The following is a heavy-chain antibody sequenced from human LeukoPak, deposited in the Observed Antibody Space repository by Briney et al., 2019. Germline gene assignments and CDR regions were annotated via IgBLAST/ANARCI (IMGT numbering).Heavy chain of an antibody. CDR2: ISYDGSNK. V-gene: IGHV3-30-3*01. CDR3: ARGRGIQLWLVPTDY. Sequence: QPGRSLRLSCAASGSTFSSYAMHWVRQAPGKGLEWVAVISYDGSNKYYADSVKGRFTISRDNSKNTLYLQMNSLRAEDTAVYYCARGRGIQLWLVPTDYWGQGTLVTVSS. D-gene: IGHD5-18*01. CDR1: GSTFSSYA. J-gene: IGHJ4*02.